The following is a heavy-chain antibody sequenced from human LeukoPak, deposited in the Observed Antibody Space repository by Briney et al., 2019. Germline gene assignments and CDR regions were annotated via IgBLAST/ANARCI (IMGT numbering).Heavy chain of an antibody. CDR3: ARDPLQSSGWNWYFDL. D-gene: IGHD6-25*01. J-gene: IGHJ2*01. CDR1: GFTFSDFH. CDR2: ISTTGRTI. V-gene: IGHV3-11*01. Sequence: GGSLRLSCAASGFTFSDFHMSWIRLAPGKGLEWVAYISTTGRTIYHADSVKGRFAISRDNAEQSLYLQMNSLRVEDSAMYYCARDPLQSSGWNWYFDLWGRGTLVTVSS.